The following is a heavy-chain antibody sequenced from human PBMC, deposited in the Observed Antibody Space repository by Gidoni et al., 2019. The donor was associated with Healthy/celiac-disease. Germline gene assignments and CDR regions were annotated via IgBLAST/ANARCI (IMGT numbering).Heavy chain of an antibody. CDR1: GFTFSSYG. Sequence: QVQLVESGGGVVQPGRSRRRSCAASGFTFSSYGVHWVRQAPGKGLEWVAVRWYDGSNKYYADSVKGRFTIARDNSKNTLYLQMNSLRAEDTAVYYCARDYREGIAVAGPFDYWGQGTLVTVSS. D-gene: IGHD6-19*01. V-gene: IGHV3-33*01. CDR3: ARDYREGIAVAGPFDY. J-gene: IGHJ4*02. CDR2: RWYDGSNK.